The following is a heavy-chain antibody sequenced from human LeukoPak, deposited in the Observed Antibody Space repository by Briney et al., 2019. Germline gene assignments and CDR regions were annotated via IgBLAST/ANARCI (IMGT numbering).Heavy chain of an antibody. CDR1: RFTFSSYA. Sequence: GVSLRCSCAASRFTFSSYAMSGVRRGPGKGLKGFTAISGRGGNTYYADSVKGRFTISRDNSKSTLYLQMNSLRAEDTAVYYCAKEGVLRFLEWLLSKYYFDYWGQGTLVTVSS. V-gene: IGHV3-23*01. CDR2: ISGRGGNT. J-gene: IGHJ4*02. CDR3: AKEGVLRFLEWLLSKYYFDY. D-gene: IGHD3-3*01.